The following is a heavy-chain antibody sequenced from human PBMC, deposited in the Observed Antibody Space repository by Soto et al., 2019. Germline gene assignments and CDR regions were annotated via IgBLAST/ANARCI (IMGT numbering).Heavy chain of an antibody. J-gene: IGHJ3*02. CDR2: IRSKANSYAT. CDR1: GFTFSGSA. V-gene: IGHV3-73*01. Sequence: WGSLRLSCAASGFTFSGSAMHWVRQASGKGLEWVGRIRSKANSYATAYAASVKGRFTISRDDSKNTAYLQMNSLKTEDTAVYYCTSSSSSWFWDAFDIWGQGTMVNVSS. CDR3: TSSSSSWFWDAFDI. D-gene: IGHD6-13*01.